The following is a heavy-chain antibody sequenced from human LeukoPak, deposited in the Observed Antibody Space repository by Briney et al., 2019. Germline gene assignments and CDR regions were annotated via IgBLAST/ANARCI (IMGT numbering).Heavy chain of an antibody. CDR1: GGSISSYY. J-gene: IGHJ4*02. CDR2: IYYSGST. Sequence: SETLSLTCTVSGGSISSYYWSWIRQPPGKGLEWIGYIYYSGSTNYNPSLKSRVTISVDTSKNQFSLKLSSVTAADTAVYYCARVVSTATLFDYWGQGTLVTVSS. CDR3: ARVVSTATLFDY. D-gene: IGHD2-2*01. V-gene: IGHV4-59*12.